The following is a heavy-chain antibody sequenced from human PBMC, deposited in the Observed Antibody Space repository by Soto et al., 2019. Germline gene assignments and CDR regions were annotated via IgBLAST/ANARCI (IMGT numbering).Heavy chain of an antibody. CDR1: GYTFTSYG. D-gene: IGHD3-10*01. Sequence: ASVKVSCKASGYTFTSYGISWVRQAPGQGLEWMGWISAYNGNTNYAQKLQGRVTMTTDTSTSTAYMELRSLRSDDTAVYYCASCGELLPTSQYYFDYWGQGTLVTVSS. CDR3: ASCGELLPTSQYYFDY. J-gene: IGHJ4*02. V-gene: IGHV1-18*01. CDR2: ISAYNGNT.